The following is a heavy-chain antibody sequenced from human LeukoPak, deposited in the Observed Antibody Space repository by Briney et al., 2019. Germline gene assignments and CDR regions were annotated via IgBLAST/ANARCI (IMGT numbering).Heavy chain of an antibody. J-gene: IGHJ2*01. CDR1: GYTFTSNG. Sequence: ASVKVSCKASGYTFTSNGISWVRQAPEQGLEWMGWISAYNGNTNYEQKVQGRVTMTTDTSTSTAYMELRSLRSDDTAVYYCARDLSWAEVTGIKSDWYFDRWGRGTLVTVSS. V-gene: IGHV1-18*01. D-gene: IGHD1-20*01. CDR2: ISAYNGNT. CDR3: ARDLSWAEVTGIKSDWYFDR.